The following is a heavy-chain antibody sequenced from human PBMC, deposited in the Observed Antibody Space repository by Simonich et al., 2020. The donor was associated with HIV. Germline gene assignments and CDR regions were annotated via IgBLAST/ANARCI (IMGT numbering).Heavy chain of an antibody. V-gene: IGHV4-34*02. Sequence: QVQLQQWGAGLLKPSETLSLTCAVYGGSFSGYYWSWIRQPPGKGLEWIGEINHRGGTNHSPSFRSGSTMSVNTSKTQSSLRLSSVTAADTAGYYCARETPSSGGYSKDYFDYWGQGTLVTVSS. J-gene: IGHJ4*02. CDR1: GGSFSGYY. D-gene: IGHD6-13*01. CDR2: INHRGGT. CDR3: ARETPSSGGYSKDYFDY.